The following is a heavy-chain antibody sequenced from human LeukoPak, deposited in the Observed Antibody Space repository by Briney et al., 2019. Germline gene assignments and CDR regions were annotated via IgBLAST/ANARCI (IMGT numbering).Heavy chain of an antibody. V-gene: IGHV5-51*01. CDR3: ARLRYCSSTSCYSRGMDV. J-gene: IGHJ6*02. Sequence: GESLKISCKGSGYSFTSYWIGWVRQMPGKGLEWMGIIYPGDSDTRYSPSFQGQVTISADKSISTAYLQWSSLKASDTAMYYCARLRYCSSTSCYSRGMDVRGQGTTVTVSS. D-gene: IGHD2-2*02. CDR2: IYPGDSDT. CDR1: GYSFTSYW.